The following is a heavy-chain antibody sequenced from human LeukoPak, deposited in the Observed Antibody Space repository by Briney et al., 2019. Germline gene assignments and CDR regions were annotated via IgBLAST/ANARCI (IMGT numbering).Heavy chain of an antibody. CDR1: GYTFTGYY. J-gene: IGHJ4*02. CDR3: AREIVGRPGDY. CDR2: INPNSGVT. D-gene: IGHD2-21*01. V-gene: IGHV1-2*02. Sequence: ASVNVPYKASGYTFTGYYIHWVRQAPGQGLEWMGWINPNSGVTNYSQKFQGRVTMSRDTSISTAYMELSRLRSDDTAVYYCAREIVGRPGDYWGQGSLVSVSS.